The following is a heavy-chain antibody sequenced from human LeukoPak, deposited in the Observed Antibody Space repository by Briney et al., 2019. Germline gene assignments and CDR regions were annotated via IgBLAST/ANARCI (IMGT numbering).Heavy chain of an antibody. CDR3: AGGPLGQWLVVDY. V-gene: IGHV4-38-2*01. D-gene: IGHD6-19*01. CDR1: GYSISSGYY. CDR2: IYHSGST. J-gene: IGHJ4*01. Sequence: SETLSLTCAVSGYSISSGYYWGWIRQPPGKGLEWIGSIYHSGSTYYNPSLKSRVTISVDTSKNQFSLKLSSVTAADTAVYYCAGGPLGQWLVVDYWGHGTLVTVSS.